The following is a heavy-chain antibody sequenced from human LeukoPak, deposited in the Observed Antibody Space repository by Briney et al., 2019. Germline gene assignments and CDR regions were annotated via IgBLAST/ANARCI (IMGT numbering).Heavy chain of an antibody. CDR2: ISSSSSYI. Sequence: GGPLRLSCAASGFTFSSYSMNWVRQAPGKGLEWVSSISSSSSYIYYADSVKGRFTISRDNAKNSLYLQMNSLRAEDTAVYYCARDLRSGSYPYDYWGQGTLVTVSS. CDR3: ARDLRSGSYPYDY. J-gene: IGHJ4*02. D-gene: IGHD1-26*01. CDR1: GFTFSSYS. V-gene: IGHV3-21*01.